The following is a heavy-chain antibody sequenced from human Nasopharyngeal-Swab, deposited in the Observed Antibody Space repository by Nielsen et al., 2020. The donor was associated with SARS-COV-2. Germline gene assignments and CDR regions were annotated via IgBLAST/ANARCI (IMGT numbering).Heavy chain of an antibody. Sequence: WIRQPPGKGLEWVAVISYDGSNKYYADPVKGRFTISRDNSKNTLYLQMNSLRAEDTAVYYCARDHEEYYYYYYMDVWGKGTTVTVSS. CDR2: ISYDGSNK. V-gene: IGHV3-30-3*01. J-gene: IGHJ6*03. CDR3: ARDHEEYYYYYYMDV.